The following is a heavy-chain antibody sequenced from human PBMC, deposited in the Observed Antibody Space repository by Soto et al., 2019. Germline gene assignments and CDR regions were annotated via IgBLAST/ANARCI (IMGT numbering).Heavy chain of an antibody. CDR2: IKVDGSDK. J-gene: IGHJ4*02. D-gene: IGHD3-10*01. V-gene: IGHV3-7*01. Sequence: EVQLVESGGGLVQPGGSLKLSCAASGFTFSNYWMSWLRQAPGKGLEWVAHIKVDGSDKKYVDSVKGRFTISRDNAKSSVYLQMDSLRDEDTAVYYCARDPLIFYGWDFWGQGTLVTVSS. CDR3: ARDPLIFYGWDF. CDR1: GFTFSNYW.